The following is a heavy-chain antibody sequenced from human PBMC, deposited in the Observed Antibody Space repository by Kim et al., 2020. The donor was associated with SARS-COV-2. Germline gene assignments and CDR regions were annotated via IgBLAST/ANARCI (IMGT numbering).Heavy chain of an antibody. J-gene: IGHJ3*02. CDR2: ISRNSGTI. D-gene: IGHD3-16*01. V-gene: IGHV3-9*01. CDR3: AKDLRRAYDSVAFDI. CDR1: GFTFDAYA. Sequence: GGSLRLSCAASGFTFDAYAMHWVRQAPGKGLEWVSGISRNSGTINYADSVKGRFTISRDNAKNSLYLQMNSLRAEDTAFYYCAKDLRRAYDSVAFDIWG.